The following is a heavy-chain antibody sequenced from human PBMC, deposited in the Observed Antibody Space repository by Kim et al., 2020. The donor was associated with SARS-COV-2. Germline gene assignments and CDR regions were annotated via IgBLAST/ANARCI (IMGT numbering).Heavy chain of an antibody. J-gene: IGHJ4*02. D-gene: IGHD1-26*01. Sequence: EKGRFTISREDSKNTLYLQMNSLKTEDTAVYYCTTDPPWELLRLWAEFLGWGQGTLVTVSS. CDR3: TTDPPWELLRLWAEFLG. V-gene: IGHV3-15*01.